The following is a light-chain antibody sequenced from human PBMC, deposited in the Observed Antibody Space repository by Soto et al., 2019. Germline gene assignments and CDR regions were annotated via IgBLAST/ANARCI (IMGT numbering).Light chain of an antibody. CDR1: QSLGYY. CDR3: QQRRDWPLT. V-gene: IGKV3-11*01. CDR2: DTS. J-gene: IGKJ4*01. Sequence: EIVLTQSPATLSLSPGERATLSCRASQSLGYYLAWFQQKRGQAPRLLIYDTSNRASGIPARFSGSGSGTDFTLTISSLDPEDFAVYYCQQRRDWPLTFGGGTKVEIK.